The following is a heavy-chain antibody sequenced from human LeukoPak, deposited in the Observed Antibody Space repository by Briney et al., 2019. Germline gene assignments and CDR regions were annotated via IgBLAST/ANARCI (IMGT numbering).Heavy chain of an antibody. CDR3: ARGSIFGVVIMAFDI. CDR1: GGPISSGGYS. D-gene: IGHD3-3*01. CDR2: IYHSGST. J-gene: IGHJ3*02. Sequence: SQTLSLTCAVSGGPISSGGYSWSWIRQPPGKGLEWIGYIYHSGSTYYNPSLKSRVTISVDRSKNQFSLKLSSVTAADTAVYYCARGSIFGVVIMAFDIWGQGTMVTVSS. V-gene: IGHV4-30-2*01.